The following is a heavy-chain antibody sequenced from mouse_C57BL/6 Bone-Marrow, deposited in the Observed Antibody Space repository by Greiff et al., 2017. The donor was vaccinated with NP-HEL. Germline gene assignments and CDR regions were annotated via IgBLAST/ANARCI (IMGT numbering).Heavy chain of an antibody. J-gene: IGHJ4*01. CDR2: INPNNGGT. CDR3: ARGYYAMDY. V-gene: IGHV1-18*01. Sequence: EVHLVESGPELVKPGASVKIPCKASGYTFTDYNMDWVKQSHGKSLEWIGDINPNNGGTIYNQKFKGKATLTVDKSSSTAYMELRSLTSEDTAVYYCARGYYAMDYWGQGTSVTVSS. CDR1: GYTFTDYN.